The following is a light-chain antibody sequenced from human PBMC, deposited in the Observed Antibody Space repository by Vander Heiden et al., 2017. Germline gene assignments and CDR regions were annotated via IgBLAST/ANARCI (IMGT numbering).Light chain of an antibody. V-gene: IGKV4-1*01. CDR1: QSVLYSSNNKNY. Sequence: DIVMTQSREYLAVSLGERATINCKSSQSVLYSSNNKNYLAWYQQKPGQPPKLLIYWASTRESGVPDRFSGSASVTDFTLTISILQAEDVAVYYCQQYDSSPWTFGQGTKVEIK. J-gene: IGKJ1*01. CDR3: QQYDSSPWT. CDR2: WAS.